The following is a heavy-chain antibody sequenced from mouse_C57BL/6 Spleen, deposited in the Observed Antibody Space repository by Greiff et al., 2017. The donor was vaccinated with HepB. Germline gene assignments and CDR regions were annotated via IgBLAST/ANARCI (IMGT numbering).Heavy chain of an antibody. CDR1: GYTFTDYY. D-gene: IGHD6-1*01. CDR3: ARWVPRGFDY. Sequence: QVQLKQSGAELVRPGASVKLSCKASGYTFTDYYINWVKQRPGQGLEWIARIYPGSGNTYYNEKFKGKATLTAEKSSSTAYMQLSSLTSEDSAVYFCARWVPRGFDYWGQGTTLTVSS. CDR2: IYPGSGNT. J-gene: IGHJ2*01. V-gene: IGHV1-76*01.